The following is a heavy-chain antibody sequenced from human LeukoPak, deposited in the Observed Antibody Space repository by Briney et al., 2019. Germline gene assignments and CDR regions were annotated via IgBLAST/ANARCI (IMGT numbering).Heavy chain of an antibody. CDR2: ISYDGSNK. D-gene: IGHD3-22*01. V-gene: IGHV3-30*04. CDR3: ARDGFSVDSSGYYPY. CDR1: GFTFSSYA. Sequence: GGSLRLSCAASGFTFSSYAMHWVRQAPGKGLEWVAVISYDGSNKYYADSVKGRFTISRDNAKNSLYLQMNSPRAEDTAVYYCARDGFSVDSSGYYPYWGQGTLVTVSS. J-gene: IGHJ4*02.